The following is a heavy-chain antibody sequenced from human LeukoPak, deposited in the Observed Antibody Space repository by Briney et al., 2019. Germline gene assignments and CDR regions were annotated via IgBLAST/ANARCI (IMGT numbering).Heavy chain of an antibody. CDR1: GFTFSTFA. J-gene: IGHJ5*02. CDR2: ISDGGSNK. CDR3: ARDAGGSGTNWFDP. Sequence: GRSLRLSCAASGFTFSTFAMHWVRQAPGKGLEWVAVISDGGSNKYYADSVKGRFTISRDNSKNTLYLQINSLRAEDTAVYYCARDAGGSGTNWFDPWGQGTLVTVSS. V-gene: IGHV3-30*04. D-gene: IGHD3-10*01.